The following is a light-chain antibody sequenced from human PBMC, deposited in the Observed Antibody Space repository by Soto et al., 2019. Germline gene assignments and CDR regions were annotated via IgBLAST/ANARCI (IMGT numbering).Light chain of an antibody. CDR2: GNS. CDR3: QPYDSSLSGWV. Sequence: QSVLTQPPSVSGAPGQRVTISCTGSSSNIGAGYDVHWYQQLPGTAPKLLIYGNSNRPSGVPDRFYGSKSGTSASLAITGLQAEDEADYYCQPYDSSLSGWVFGGGTKLTVL. J-gene: IGLJ3*02. V-gene: IGLV1-40*01. CDR1: SSNIGAGYD.